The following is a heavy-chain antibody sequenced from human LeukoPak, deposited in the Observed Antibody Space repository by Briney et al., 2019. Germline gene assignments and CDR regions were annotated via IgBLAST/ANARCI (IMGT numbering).Heavy chain of an antibody. D-gene: IGHD6-25*01. CDR3: ARDFGGSPFDY. Sequence: PGRSLRLSCAASGFTFSSYGMHWVRQAPGKGLEWVAVISYDGSNKYYADSVKGRFTISRDNSKNTLYLQMNSLRAEDTAVYYCARDFGGSPFDYWGQGTLVTVSS. J-gene: IGHJ4*02. CDR1: GFTFSSYG. CDR2: ISYDGSNK. V-gene: IGHV3-30*03.